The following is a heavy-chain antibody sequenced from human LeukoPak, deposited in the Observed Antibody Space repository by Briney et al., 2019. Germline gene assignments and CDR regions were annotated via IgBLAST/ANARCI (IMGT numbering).Heavy chain of an antibody. J-gene: IGHJ6*03. D-gene: IGHD6-6*01. CDR1: GASISSYY. CDR3: ARVESSSHYYYYMDV. Sequence: SETLSLTCTVSGASISSYYWSWIRQPPGKGLEWIGYIYYSGSTNYNPSLKSRVTFSVDTSKNQFSLKLSSVTAADTAVYYCARVESSSHYYYYMDVWGKGTTVTVSS. CDR2: IYYSGST. V-gene: IGHV4-59*12.